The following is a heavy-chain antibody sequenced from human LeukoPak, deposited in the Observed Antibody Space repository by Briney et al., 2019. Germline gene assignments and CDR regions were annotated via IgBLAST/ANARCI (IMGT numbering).Heavy chain of an antibody. CDR1: GGTFSSYA. CDR3: ARDAGKAYYYYYYMDV. CDR2: IIPIFGTA. V-gene: IGHV1-69*05. J-gene: IGHJ6*03. D-gene: IGHD6-13*01. Sequence: SVKVSCKASGGTFSSYAISWVRQARGQGLEWMGRIIPIFGTANYAQKFQGRVTITTDESTSTAYMELSSLRSEDTAVYYCARDAGKAYYYYYYMDVWGKGTTVTVPS.